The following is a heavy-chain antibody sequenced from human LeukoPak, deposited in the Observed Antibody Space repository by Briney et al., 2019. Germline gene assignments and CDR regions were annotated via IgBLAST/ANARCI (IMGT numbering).Heavy chain of an antibody. CDR1: GFTFSSYG. Sequence: GRSLRLSCAASGFTFSSYGMHWVRQAPGKGLEWVAVISYDGSNKYYADSVKGRFTISRDNSKNTLYLQMNSLRAEDTAVYYCAKDSGYGDYDDAFDIWGQGTMVTVSS. V-gene: IGHV3-30*18. CDR2: ISYDGSNK. J-gene: IGHJ3*02. D-gene: IGHD4-17*01. CDR3: AKDSGYGDYDDAFDI.